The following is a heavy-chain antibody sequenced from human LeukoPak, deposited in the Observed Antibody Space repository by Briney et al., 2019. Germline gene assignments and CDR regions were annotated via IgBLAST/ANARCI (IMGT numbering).Heavy chain of an antibody. J-gene: IGHJ6*03. Sequence: PSETLSLTCTVSGGSIRSSSYYWGWIRQPPGKGLEWIGNIYYSGSTYYNPSLKSRVTISVDTSKNQFSLKLSSVTAADTAVYYCARDRGMLGLAYYYYYYMDVWGKGTTVTVSS. CDR2: IYYSGST. D-gene: IGHD3/OR15-3a*01. V-gene: IGHV4-39*07. CDR3: ARDRGMLGLAYYYYYYMDV. CDR1: GGSIRSSSYY.